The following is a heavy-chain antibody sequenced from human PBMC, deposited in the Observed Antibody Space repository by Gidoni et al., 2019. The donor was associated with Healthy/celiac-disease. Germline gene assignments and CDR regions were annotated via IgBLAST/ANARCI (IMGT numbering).Heavy chain of an antibody. Sequence: EVQLVESGGGLIQPGGSLRLSCAASGFTVSSNYMSWVRQAPGKGLECVSVIYSGGSTYYADSVKGRFTISRDNSKNTLYLQMNSLRAEDTAVYYCARQPHDFWSGYPFDYWGQGTLVTVSS. CDR1: GFTVSSNY. V-gene: IGHV3-53*01. CDR3: ARQPHDFWSGYPFDY. J-gene: IGHJ4*02. D-gene: IGHD3-3*01. CDR2: IYSGGST.